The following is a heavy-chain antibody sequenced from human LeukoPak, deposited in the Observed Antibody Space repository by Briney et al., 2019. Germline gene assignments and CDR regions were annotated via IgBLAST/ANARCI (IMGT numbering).Heavy chain of an antibody. CDR1: GFMFSTYP. CDR3: AKDASCSN. Sequence: SGGSLRLSCAASGFMFSTYPMNWVRQAPGKGLEWVSTITNSGDSTYYADSVKGRFTISRDNSKNTVYLQVNSLRADDTAVYYCAKDASCSNWGQGTLVTVSS. J-gene: IGHJ4*02. D-gene: IGHD3-10*02. V-gene: IGHV3-23*01. CDR2: ITNSGDST.